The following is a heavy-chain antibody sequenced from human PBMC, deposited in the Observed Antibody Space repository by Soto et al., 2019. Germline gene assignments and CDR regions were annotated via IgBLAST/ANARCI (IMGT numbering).Heavy chain of an antibody. CDR3: AREKTTIGDFDY. Sequence: PSETLSLTCTVSGGSISSYYWSWIRQPPGKGLEWIGFIYYSGSTNYNPSLKSRVTISVDTSKNQFSLKLSSVTAADTAVYYCAREKTTIGDFDYWGQRTLVTVSS. V-gene: IGHV4-59*01. CDR2: IYYSGST. CDR1: GGSISSYY. J-gene: IGHJ4*02. D-gene: IGHD1-7*01.